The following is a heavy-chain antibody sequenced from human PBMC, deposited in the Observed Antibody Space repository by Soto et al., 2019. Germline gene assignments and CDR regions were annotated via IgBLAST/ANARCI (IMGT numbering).Heavy chain of an antibody. Sequence: ASVKVSCKASGGTFSSYAISWVRQAPGQGLEWMGGIIPIFGTANYAQKFQGRVTITADESTSTAYMELSSLRSEDTAVYYCAREGLSGWYWFDPWGQGTLVTVSS. CDR2: IIPIFGTA. D-gene: IGHD6-19*01. J-gene: IGHJ5*02. CDR1: GGTFSSYA. CDR3: AREGLSGWYWFDP. V-gene: IGHV1-69*13.